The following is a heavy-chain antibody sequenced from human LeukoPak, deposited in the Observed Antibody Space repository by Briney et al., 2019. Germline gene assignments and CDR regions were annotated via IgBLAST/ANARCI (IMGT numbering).Heavy chain of an antibody. CDR2: INTNTGNP. CDR1: GYTFTSYA. Sequence: ASVKVSCKASGYTFTSYAMNWVRQAPGQGLEWMGWINTNTGNPTYAQGFTGRFVFSLDTSVSTAYLQISSLKAEDTAVYYCARDTRVAESYYYYYGMDVWGQGTTVTVSS. J-gene: IGHJ6*02. V-gene: IGHV7-4-1*02. D-gene: IGHD6-19*01. CDR3: ARDTRVAESYYYYYGMDV.